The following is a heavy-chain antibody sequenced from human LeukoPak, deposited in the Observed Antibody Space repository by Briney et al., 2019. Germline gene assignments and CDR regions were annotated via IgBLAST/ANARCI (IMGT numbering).Heavy chain of an antibody. V-gene: IGHV1-18*01. CDR2: ISAYNGNR. CDR1: GYTFSSYG. CDR3: ARDESRGPYYFDN. Sequence: ASVKVSCKASGYTFSSYGISWVRQAPGQGLEWMGWISAYNGNRNYAQKLQGRVTMTTDTSTSTAYMELRSLRSDDTAVYYCARDESRGPYYFDNWGQGTLVTASS. J-gene: IGHJ4*02.